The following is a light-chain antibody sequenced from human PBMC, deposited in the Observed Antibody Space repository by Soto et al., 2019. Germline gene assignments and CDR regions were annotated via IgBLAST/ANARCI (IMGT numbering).Light chain of an antibody. Sequence: DIQMTQSPSSLSASVGDRVTITCRASENIRTYLNWYQQKPGKAPKLLIYAASTLQSGIPSRFSGSGSGTDFIFTISSLQPEDFAAYFCQQSYNSPPTFGQGTKVE. CDR2: AAS. CDR3: QQSYNSPPT. CDR1: ENIRTY. V-gene: IGKV1-39*01. J-gene: IGKJ1*01.